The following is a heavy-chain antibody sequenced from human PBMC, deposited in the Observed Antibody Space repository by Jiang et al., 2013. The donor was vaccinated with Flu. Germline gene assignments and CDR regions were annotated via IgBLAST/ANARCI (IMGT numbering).Heavy chain of an antibody. CDR3: ARTGGYVDYFDY. Sequence: EWIGEINHSGSTNYNPSLKSRVTISVDTSKNQFSLKLSSVTAADTAVYYCARTGGYVDYFDYWGQGTLITVSS. J-gene: IGHJ4*02. V-gene: IGHV4-34*01. D-gene: IGHD5-12*01. CDR2: INHSGST.